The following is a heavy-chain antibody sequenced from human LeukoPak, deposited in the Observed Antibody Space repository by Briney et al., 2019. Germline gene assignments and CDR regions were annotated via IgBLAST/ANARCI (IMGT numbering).Heavy chain of an antibody. V-gene: IGHV3-48*02. J-gene: IGHJ5*02. CDR1: GFTFSNYN. Sequence: GGSLRLSCTASGFTFSNYNMNWVRQAPGKGLEWVSYISSSSRATYYADSVKGRFTVSRDNAKNSLYLQMNSLTDEDTAVYYCAAYSNYAYSFDPWGQGTLVTVSS. D-gene: IGHD4-11*01. CDR3: AAYSNYAYSFDP. CDR2: ISSSSRAT.